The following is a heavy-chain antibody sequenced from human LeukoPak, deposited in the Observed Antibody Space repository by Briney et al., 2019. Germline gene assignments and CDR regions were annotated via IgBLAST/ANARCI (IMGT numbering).Heavy chain of an antibody. CDR2: SRNEAYSYTP. D-gene: IGHD3-22*01. CDR1: GFTFSDHY. V-gene: IGHV3-72*01. J-gene: IGHJ4*02. Sequence: SGGSLRLSCAASGFTFSDHYMDWVRQAPRKGLEWVGRSRNEAYSYTPEYAAPVKGRFAISRDDSKNSLYLQMNSLKTDDTAVYYCGRVEYDTSVSYYWGQGTLVTVSS. CDR3: GRVEYDTSVSYY.